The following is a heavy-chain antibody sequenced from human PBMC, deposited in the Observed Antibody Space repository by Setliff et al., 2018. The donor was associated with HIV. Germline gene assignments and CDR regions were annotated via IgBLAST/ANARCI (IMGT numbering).Heavy chain of an antibody. CDR3: ARRRGQEATGWYYFDF. CDR1: GGSISSGGFY. Sequence: PSETLSLTCTVSGGSISSGGFYWYWIRQPAGKGLEWIGSIYHSGNTYYNPSLKSRVSISVDTSKRQFSLKLTSVTAGDSALYYCARRRGQEATGWYYFDFWGQGALVTVSS. D-gene: IGHD6-19*01. V-gene: IGHV4-39*01. J-gene: IGHJ4*02. CDR2: IYHSGNT.